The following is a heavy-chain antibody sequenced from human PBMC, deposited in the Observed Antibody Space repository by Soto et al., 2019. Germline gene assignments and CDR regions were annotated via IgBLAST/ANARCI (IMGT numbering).Heavy chain of an antibody. CDR3: ATRSPAFDY. Sequence: APVKVSCKASGYRFSIYVISWVRQAPGQGLEWLGWISPYNDNTKYAQILQGRVTMTTDTSSNTAYMELRSLRSDDTAMYYCATRSPAFDYWGQGTLVTVSS. CDR1: GYRFSIYV. CDR2: ISPYNDNT. V-gene: IGHV1-18*01. J-gene: IGHJ4*02.